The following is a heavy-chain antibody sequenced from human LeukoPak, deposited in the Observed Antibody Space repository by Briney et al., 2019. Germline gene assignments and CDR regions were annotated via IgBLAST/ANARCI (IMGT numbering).Heavy chain of an antibody. D-gene: IGHD2-15*01. CDR1: GFTVSSNY. CDR3: ARDVHCSGGSCYNNAFMDV. Sequence: SGGSLRLSCAASGFTVSSNYMSWVRQAPGKGLEWVSVIYSGGSTYYADSVKGRFTISRDNSKNTLYLQMNSLRVEDTAVYYCARDVHCSGGSCYNNAFMDVWGKGATVTVSS. V-gene: IGHV3-66*01. J-gene: IGHJ6*03. CDR2: IYSGGST.